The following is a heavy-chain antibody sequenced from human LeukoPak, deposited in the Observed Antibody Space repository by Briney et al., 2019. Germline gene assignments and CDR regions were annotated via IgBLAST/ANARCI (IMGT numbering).Heavy chain of an antibody. Sequence: SETLSLTCAVYGGSFSGYYWSWIRQPPGKGLEWIGEINHSGSTNYNPSLKSRVTISVDTSKNQFSLKLSSVTAADTAVYYCARRDDAFDIWGQGTMVTVSS. J-gene: IGHJ3*02. V-gene: IGHV4-34*01. CDR1: GGSFSGYY. CDR3: ARRDDAFDI. CDR2: INHSGST.